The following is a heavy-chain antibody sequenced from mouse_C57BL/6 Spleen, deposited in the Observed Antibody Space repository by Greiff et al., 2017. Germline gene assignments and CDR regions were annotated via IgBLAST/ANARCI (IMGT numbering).Heavy chain of an antibody. CDR1: GYTFTDYN. CDR2: INPKNGGT. J-gene: IGHJ1*03. CDR3: AREGDWYFDV. V-gene: IGHV1-18*01. Sequence: EVQLQQSGPELVKPGASVKIPCKASGYTFTDYNMDWVKQSHGKSLEWIGDINPKNGGTNYNQKFKGKDTLTADKSSSTAYMELSSLTYEDTAVYYCAREGDWYFDVWGTGTTVTVSS.